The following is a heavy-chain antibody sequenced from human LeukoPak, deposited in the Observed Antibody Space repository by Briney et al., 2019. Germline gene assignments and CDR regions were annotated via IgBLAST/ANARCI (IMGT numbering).Heavy chain of an antibody. CDR2: ISSSSSYI. D-gene: IGHD4-23*01. CDR3: ERDLPRWSTINWFDP. Sequence: GGSLRLSCAASGFTFSSYSMNWVRQAPGKGLGWGSSISSSSSYIYYADSVKGPFTISRDNANNSLYLQMSSLSAEETAVYYCERDLPRWSTINWFDPWGQGTLVTVSS. J-gene: IGHJ5*02. V-gene: IGHV3-21*01. CDR1: GFTFSSYS.